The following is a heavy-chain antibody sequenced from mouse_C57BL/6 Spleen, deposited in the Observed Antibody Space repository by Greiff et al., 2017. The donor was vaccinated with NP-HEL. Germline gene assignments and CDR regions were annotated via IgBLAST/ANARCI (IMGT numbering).Heavy chain of an antibody. J-gene: IGHJ4*01. CDR1: GFTFSDYG. V-gene: IGHV5-17*01. CDR3: ARPYSNLYYAMDY. D-gene: IGHD2-5*01. Sequence: EVMLVESGGGLVKPGGSLKLSCAASGFTFSDYGMHWVRQAPEKGLEWVAYISSGSSTIYYADTVKGRFTISRDNAKNTLFLQMTSLRSEDTAMYYCARPYSNLYYAMDYWGKGTSVTVSS. CDR2: ISSGSSTI.